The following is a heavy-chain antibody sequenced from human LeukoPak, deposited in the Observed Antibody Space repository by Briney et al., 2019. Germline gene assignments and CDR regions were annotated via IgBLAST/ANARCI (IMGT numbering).Heavy chain of an antibody. Sequence: GGSLRLSCAASGFTFSRYEMNWVRQAPGKGLEWVSYISSSGSTIHYADSVKGRFTISRDNAKNSLYLQMNSLRAEDTAVYYCAREGISNYYYYGMDVWGQGTTVTVSS. CDR2: ISSSGSTI. CDR1: GFTFSRYE. D-gene: IGHD6-13*01. CDR3: AREGISNYYYYGMDV. J-gene: IGHJ6*02. V-gene: IGHV3-48*03.